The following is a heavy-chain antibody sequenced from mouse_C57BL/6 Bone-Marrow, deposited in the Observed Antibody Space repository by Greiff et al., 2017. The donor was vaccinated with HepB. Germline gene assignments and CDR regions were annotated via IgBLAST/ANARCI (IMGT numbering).Heavy chain of an antibody. J-gene: IGHJ1*03. CDR3: ARDYYGSRGWYFDV. CDR1: GFSLTSYA. D-gene: IGHD1-1*01. V-gene: IGHV2-9-1*01. Sequence: VKLMESGPGLVAPSQSLSITCTVSGFSLTSYAISWVRQPPGKGLEWLGVIWTGGGTNYNSALKSRLSISKDNSKSQVFLKMNSLQTDDTARYYCARDYYGSRGWYFDVWGTGTTVTVSS. CDR2: IWTGGGT.